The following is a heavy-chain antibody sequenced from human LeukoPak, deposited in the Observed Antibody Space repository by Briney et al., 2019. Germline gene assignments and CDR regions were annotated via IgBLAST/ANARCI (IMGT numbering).Heavy chain of an antibody. CDR2: ISGSGGST. J-gene: IGHJ4*02. D-gene: IGHD3-3*01. CDR3: AKARLYYDFWSGYTN. Sequence: GGSLRLSCAASGFTFSSYAMSWVRQAPGKGLGWVSAISGSGGSTYYADSVKGRFTISRDNSKNTLYLQMNSLRAEDTAVYYCAKARLYYDFWSGYTNWGQGTLVTVSS. V-gene: IGHV3-23*01. CDR1: GFTFSSYA.